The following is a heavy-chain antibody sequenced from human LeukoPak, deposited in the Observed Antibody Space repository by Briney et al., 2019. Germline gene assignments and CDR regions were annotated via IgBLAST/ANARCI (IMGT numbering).Heavy chain of an antibody. CDR3: ARGEWELPPGPFDY. CDR1: GGSISSGGYY. J-gene: IGHJ4*02. V-gene: IGHV4-30-2*01. Sequence: SETLSLTCTVSGGSISSGGYYWSWIRQPPGKGLEWIGYIYHSGSTYYNPSLKSRVTISVDRSKNQFSLKLSSVTAADTAVYYCARGEWELPPGPFDYWGQGTLVTVSS. CDR2: IYHSGST. D-gene: IGHD1-26*01.